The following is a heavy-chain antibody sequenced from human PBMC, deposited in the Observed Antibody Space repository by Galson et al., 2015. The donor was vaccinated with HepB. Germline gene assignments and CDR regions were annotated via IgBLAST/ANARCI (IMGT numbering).Heavy chain of an antibody. J-gene: IGHJ3*01. CDR2: INSDGSST. Sequence: SLRLSCAASGFTFSSYWMHWVRQTPGKGLVWVSRINSDGSSTSYADSVKGRFTISRDNAKNTLYLQMNSLGAEDTAVYYCTRECHSSCCYDAMDVWGQGTVVTVSS. D-gene: IGHD6-19*01. CDR1: GFTFSSYW. V-gene: IGHV3-74*01. CDR3: TRECHSSCCYDAMDV.